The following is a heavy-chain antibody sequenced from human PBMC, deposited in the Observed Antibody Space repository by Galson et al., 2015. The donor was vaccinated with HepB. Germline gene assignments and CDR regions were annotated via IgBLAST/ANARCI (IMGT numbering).Heavy chain of an antibody. J-gene: IGHJ4*02. CDR3: ARCIHGDYYDFWSGYYFDY. V-gene: IGHV3-11*06. CDR1: GFTFSDYY. Sequence: SLRLSCAASGFTFSDYYMSWIRQAPGKGLEWVSYISSSSSYTNYADSVKGRFTISRDNAKNSLYLQMSSLRAEDTAVYYCARCIHGDYYDFWSGYYFDYWGQGTLVTVSS. CDR2: ISSSSSYT. D-gene: IGHD3-3*01.